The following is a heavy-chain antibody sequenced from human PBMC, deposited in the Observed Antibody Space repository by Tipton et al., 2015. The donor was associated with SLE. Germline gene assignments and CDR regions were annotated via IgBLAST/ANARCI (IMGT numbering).Heavy chain of an antibody. Sequence: SPRLSCAASGFTVSSNYMSWVRQAPGKGLEWVSVIYSGGSTYYADSVKGRFTISRHNSKNTLYLQMNSLRAEDTAVYYCARGRDTAMNGMDVWGQGTTVTVSS. J-gene: IGHJ6*02. V-gene: IGHV3-53*04. D-gene: IGHD5-18*01. CDR1: GFTVSSNY. CDR2: IYSGGST. CDR3: ARGRDTAMNGMDV.